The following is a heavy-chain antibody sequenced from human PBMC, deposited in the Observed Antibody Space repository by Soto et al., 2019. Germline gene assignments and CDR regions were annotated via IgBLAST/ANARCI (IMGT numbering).Heavy chain of an antibody. Sequence: QVQLVQSGAEVKKPGSSVKVSCKASGGTFSSYAISWVRQAPGQGLEWMGGIIPIFGTANYAQKFQGRVTITADESTSTAYMELSSLRSEDTAVYYCAREVAARPGENSYYYYGMDVWGQGTTVTVSS. CDR1: GGTFSSYA. CDR2: IIPIFGTA. D-gene: IGHD6-6*01. CDR3: AREVAARPGENSYYYYGMDV. V-gene: IGHV1-69*01. J-gene: IGHJ6*02.